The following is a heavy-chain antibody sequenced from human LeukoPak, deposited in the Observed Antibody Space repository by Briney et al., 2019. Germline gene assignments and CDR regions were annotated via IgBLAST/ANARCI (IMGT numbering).Heavy chain of an antibody. V-gene: IGHV1-8*01. Sequence: ASVKVSCNASGYTFTTYDINWVRHATGQGLELMGWMNPNSGHTGYTQKFQGRVTMTRNTSISTAYMELSSLRSEDTAVYYCARGRGSGDRENWFVPWGQGTLVTVSS. J-gene: IGHJ5*02. CDR1: GYTFTTYD. CDR2: MNPNSGHT. D-gene: IGHD3-16*01. CDR3: ARGRGSGDRENWFVP.